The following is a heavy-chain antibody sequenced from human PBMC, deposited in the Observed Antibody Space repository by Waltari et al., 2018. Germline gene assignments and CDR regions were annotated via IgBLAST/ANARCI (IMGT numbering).Heavy chain of an antibody. CDR3: ATPFYNWDDPLHS. CDR1: GITFSNYA. Sequence: EVQLLESGGDLVQPGGSLRLSCAASGITFSNYAINWVRLAPGTGLEWVSAITVGDDTYCEDSGKGRCTISRDTSKDTVHLQMNGLRAEDTAVYYCATPFYNWDDPLHSWGQGTLVTVSS. D-gene: IGHD1-20*01. J-gene: IGHJ4*02. V-gene: IGHV3-23*01. CDR2: ITVGDDT.